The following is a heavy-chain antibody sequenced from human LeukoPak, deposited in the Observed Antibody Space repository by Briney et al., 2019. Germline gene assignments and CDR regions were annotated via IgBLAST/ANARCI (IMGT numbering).Heavy chain of an antibody. Sequence: SETLSLTCAVYGGSFSGYYWCWIRQPPGKGLEWIGEINHSGSTNYNPSLKSRVTISVDTSKNQFSLNLSSITAADTAVYYCARETVSGTVVGATYLDIWGQGTTVTVSS. CDR1: GGSFSGYY. D-gene: IGHD1-26*01. CDR2: INHSGST. V-gene: IGHV4-34*01. CDR3: ARETVSGTVVGATYLDI. J-gene: IGHJ3*02.